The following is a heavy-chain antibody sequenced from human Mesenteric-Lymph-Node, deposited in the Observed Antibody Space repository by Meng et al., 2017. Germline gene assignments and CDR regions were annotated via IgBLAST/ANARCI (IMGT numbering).Heavy chain of an antibody. CDR1: GFTFSSYS. V-gene: IGHV3-64*01. Sequence: GGSLRLSCAASGFTFSSYSMHWVRQAPGKGLEYVSAINDNGDGTYYANSVKGRFTISRDNSRDMLFLQMGSLRAEDMAVYYCVRVGSGYDYWGQGTLVTVSS. D-gene: IGHD6-19*01. CDR2: INDNGDGT. J-gene: IGHJ4*02. CDR3: VRVGSGYDY.